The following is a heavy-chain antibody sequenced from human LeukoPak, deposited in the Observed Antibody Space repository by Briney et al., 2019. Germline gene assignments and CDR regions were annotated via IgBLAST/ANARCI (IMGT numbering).Heavy chain of an antibody. Sequence: PGGSLRLSCEASGFSINIYSMNWVRQAPGQGLEWVSSISHSSEYIYYGDSAKGRFTISRDNAKNTLYLQMDSLRAEDTALYYCAKSRGTYYDFWSGHAFDYWGQGTLVTVSS. D-gene: IGHD3-3*01. CDR1: GFSINIYS. V-gene: IGHV3-21*04. CDR3: AKSRGTYYDFWSGHAFDY. J-gene: IGHJ4*02. CDR2: ISHSSEYI.